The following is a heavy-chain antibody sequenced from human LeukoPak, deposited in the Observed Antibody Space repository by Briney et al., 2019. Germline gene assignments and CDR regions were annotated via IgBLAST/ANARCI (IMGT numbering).Heavy chain of an antibody. J-gene: IGHJ3*01. CDR1: GFPFNTYA. CDR2: ISSNGDNT. V-gene: IGHV3-64D*06. Sequence: GGSLRLSCSASGFPFNTYAIHWVRQAPGKGLEYVAGISSNGDNTDFADSAKGRFTISRDNSKSTLFLQMNSLRAEDTAVYFCTRDSALLGVAFDLWAKGQWSPSLQ. D-gene: IGHD2-15*01. CDR3: TRDSALLGVAFDL.